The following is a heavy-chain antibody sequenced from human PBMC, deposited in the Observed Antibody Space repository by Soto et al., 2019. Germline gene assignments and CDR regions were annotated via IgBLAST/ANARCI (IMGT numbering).Heavy chain of an antibody. J-gene: IGHJ6*02. Sequence: QVQLMQSGAEVRKPGSSVTVSCKASGGTFSSNPISWVRQAPGQGLEWMGGIIPIFATPHYARRFLDRVTLTADRSTNTAYMELTGLTSEDTAIYYCAGDLSAVKRFESFKYYRMDVWGQGTTVTVS. V-gene: IGHV1-69*06. CDR3: AGDLSAVKRFESFKYYRMDV. D-gene: IGHD3-3*01. CDR2: IIPIFATP. CDR1: GGTFSSNP.